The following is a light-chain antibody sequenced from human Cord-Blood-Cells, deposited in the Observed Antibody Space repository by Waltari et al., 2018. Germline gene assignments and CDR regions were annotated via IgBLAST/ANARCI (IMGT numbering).Light chain of an antibody. CDR3: QQYGSSSYT. CDR1: QSVSSSY. Sequence: EIVLTPSPGTLSSSPGERVTLSCRASQSVSSSYLAWYQQKPGQAPRLLIYGASSRATGIPDRFSGSGSGTDFTLTISRLEPEDFAVYYCQQYGSSSYTFGQGTKLEIK. CDR2: GAS. J-gene: IGKJ2*01. V-gene: IGKV3-20*01.